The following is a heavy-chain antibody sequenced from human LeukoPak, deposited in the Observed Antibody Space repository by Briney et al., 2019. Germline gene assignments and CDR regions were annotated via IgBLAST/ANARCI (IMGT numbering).Heavy chain of an antibody. CDR2: ISYDGSIK. CDR3: ARLSGYSAY. D-gene: IGHD3-22*01. J-gene: IGHJ4*02. Sequence: GGSLRLSCAASGFTFSSYAMHWVRQAPGKGLEWVAAISYDGSIKYSADSVKGRFTISRDNSKNALYLQMNSLRAEDTAVYYCARLSGYSAYWGQGTLVTVSS. V-gene: IGHV3-30*04. CDR1: GFTFSSYA.